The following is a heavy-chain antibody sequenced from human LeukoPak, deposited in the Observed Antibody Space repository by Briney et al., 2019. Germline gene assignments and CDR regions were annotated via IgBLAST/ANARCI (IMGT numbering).Heavy chain of an antibody. J-gene: IGHJ4*02. V-gene: IGHV3-23*01. Sequence: GGSLRLSCAASGFTFSSYAMSWVRQAPGKGLEWVSAISGSGGSTYYADSVKGRFTISRDNSKNTLYLQMNSLRAEDTAVYYCAGSYGPFYYFDYWGQGTLVTVSS. CDR3: AGSYGPFYYFDY. CDR2: ISGSGGST. D-gene: IGHD3-10*01. CDR1: GFTFSSYA.